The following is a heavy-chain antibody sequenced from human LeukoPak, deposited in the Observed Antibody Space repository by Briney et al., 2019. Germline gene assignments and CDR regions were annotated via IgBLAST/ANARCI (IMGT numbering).Heavy chain of an antibody. CDR1: GFTFSSYX. CDR2: ISPTSSEI. D-gene: IGHD6-13*01. J-gene: IGHJ4*02. V-gene: IGHV3-48*02. CDR3: ARAAYASSPDY. Sequence: GGSLRLSCAXSGFTFSSYXXXXXRQAPGKGXXXXSYISPTSSEIFYADSVKGRFTISRDNARNSLYLQMNSLRDEDTVLYYCARAAYASSPDYRGQGTLVTVSS.